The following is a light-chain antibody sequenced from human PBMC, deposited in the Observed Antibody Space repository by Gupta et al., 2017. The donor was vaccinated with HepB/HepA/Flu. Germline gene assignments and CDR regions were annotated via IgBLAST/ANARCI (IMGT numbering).Light chain of an antibody. V-gene: IGKV1-5*03. CDR3: QQYNSLPYT. Sequence: IQMTQSPSTLSASVGDRVTLTCRASQDIRTWLAWYQQKPGKAPNLLIYKTSTLHSGVHPRFSGSGSGTEFTLTISSLQPDDFATYHCQQYNSLPYTFGQGTXLEIK. CDR1: QDIRTW. J-gene: IGKJ2*01. CDR2: KTS.